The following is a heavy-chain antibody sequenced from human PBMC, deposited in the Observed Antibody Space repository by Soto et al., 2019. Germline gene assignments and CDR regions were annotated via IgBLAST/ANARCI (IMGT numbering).Heavy chain of an antibody. CDR1: GFTVSSNY. CDR2: IYSGGST. CDR3: ARVTNPMYFDY. V-gene: IGHV3-53*01. Sequence: GGSLRLSCAASGFTVSSNYMSWVRQAPGKGLEWVSVIYSGGSTYYADSVKGRFTISRDNSKNTLYLQMNSLRAEDTAVYYCARVTNPMYFDYWGQGTLVTVSS. D-gene: IGHD2-8*01. J-gene: IGHJ4*02.